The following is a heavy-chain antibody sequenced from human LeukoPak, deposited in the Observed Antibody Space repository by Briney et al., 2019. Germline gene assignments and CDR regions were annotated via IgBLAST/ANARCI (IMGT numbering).Heavy chain of an antibody. V-gene: IGHV4-59*12. CDR2: IYHSGSP. D-gene: IGHD4-17*01. J-gene: IGHJ6*02. CDR3: ASSTVYYYYGMDV. CDR1: GGSISSYY. Sequence: PSETLSLTCTVSGGSISSYYWSWIRQPPGKGLEWIGEIYHSGSPNYNPSLKSRVTISVDKSKNQFSLKLSSVTAADTAVYYCASSTVYYYYGMDVWGQGTTVTVSS.